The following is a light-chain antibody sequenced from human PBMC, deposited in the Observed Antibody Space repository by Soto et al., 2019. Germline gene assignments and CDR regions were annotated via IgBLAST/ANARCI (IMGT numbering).Light chain of an antibody. CDR3: QQYNNWPIT. CDR2: GAS. J-gene: IGKJ5*01. Sequence: EIVLTQSPGILSLSPGERASLSFGASQSISSSFLAWYQQKAGQSPRLLIYGASTRSTGIPARFSGSGSVTEFTLTISSLQSEDFAVYYCQQYNNWPITFGQGTRLEIK. CDR1: QSISSS. V-gene: IGKV3-15*01.